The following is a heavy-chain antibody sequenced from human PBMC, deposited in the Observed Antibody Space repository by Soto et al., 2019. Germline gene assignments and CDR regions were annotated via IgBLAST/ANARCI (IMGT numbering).Heavy chain of an antibody. CDR2: VYYNGDT. V-gene: IGHV4-59*01. CDR3: ARGHGHGGSSFDF. CDR1: GGSTHSYY. Sequence: QVQLQESGPGLVKPSETLSLTCTVSGGSTHSYYWAWIRQPPGKGLEWMGYVYYNGDTNYNPSLKSRVTISVDASKNQFSLKLTSVTPADTAVYYWARGHGHGGSSFDFWGQGTLVTVSS. J-gene: IGHJ4*02. D-gene: IGHD2-15*01.